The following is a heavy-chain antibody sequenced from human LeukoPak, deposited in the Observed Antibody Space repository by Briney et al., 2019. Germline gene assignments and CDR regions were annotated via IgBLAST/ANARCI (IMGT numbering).Heavy chain of an antibody. CDR1: GFTFDDYA. CDR2: VDWNSGSV. CDR3: VKDRSSSWYSFDY. V-gene: IGHV3-9*01. J-gene: IGHJ4*02. D-gene: IGHD6-13*01. Sequence: GGSLRLSCTASGFTFDDYAMHWVRQAPGKGLEWVSGVDWNSGSVDYADSVKGRFTISRDNAKNSLYLQMNSLRPEDTALYYCVKDRSSSWYSFDYWGQGILVTVSP.